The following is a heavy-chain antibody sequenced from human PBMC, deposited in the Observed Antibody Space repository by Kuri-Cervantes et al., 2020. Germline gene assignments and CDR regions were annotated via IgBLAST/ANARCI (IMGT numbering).Heavy chain of an antibody. D-gene: IGHD3-10*01. Sequence: GESLKISCAASGFTFDDYGMSWVRQAPGKGLEWVGRIKSKTDGGTTDYAAPVKGRFTISRDDSKNTLYLQMNSLKTEDTAVYYCTTDGVYYYYGMDVWGQGTTVTVSS. CDR3: TTDGVYYYYGMDV. CDR1: GFTFDDYG. J-gene: IGHJ6*02. CDR2: IKSKTDGGTT. V-gene: IGHV3-15*01.